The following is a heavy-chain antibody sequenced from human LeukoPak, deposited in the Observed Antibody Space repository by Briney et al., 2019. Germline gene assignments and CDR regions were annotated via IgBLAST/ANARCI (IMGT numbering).Heavy chain of an antibody. CDR1: GFPFNSYT. V-gene: IGHV3-30*04. J-gene: IGHJ4*02. CDR3: ARDQLTMVRGVTPRFGY. D-gene: IGHD3-10*01. CDR2: MSYDGSKE. Sequence: QSGRSLRLSCAASGFPFNSYTMSWVRQSPGQGLEWVALMSYDGSKEYYADSVKGRFTISRDNSKNTLYLQMNSLRAEDTAVYYCARDQLTMVRGVTPRFGYWGQGTLVTVSS.